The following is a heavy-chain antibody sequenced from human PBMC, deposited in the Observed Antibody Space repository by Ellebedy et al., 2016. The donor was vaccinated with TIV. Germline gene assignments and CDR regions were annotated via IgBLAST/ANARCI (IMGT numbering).Heavy chain of an antibody. V-gene: IGHV3-33*01. CDR2: IWYDGSNK. Sequence: GESLKISXAASGFTFSSYGMHWVRQAPGKGLEWVAVIWYDGSNKYYADSVKGRFTISRDNSKNTLYLQMNSLRAEDTAVYYCASSCWYDENYYHYYGMDVWGQGTTVTVSS. CDR1: GFTFSSYG. D-gene: IGHD6-13*01. J-gene: IGHJ6*02. CDR3: ASSCWYDENYYHYYGMDV.